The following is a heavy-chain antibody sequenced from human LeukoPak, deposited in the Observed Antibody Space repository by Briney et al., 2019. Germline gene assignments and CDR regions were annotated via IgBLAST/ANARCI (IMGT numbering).Heavy chain of an antibody. CDR1: GYTFTGYY. V-gene: IGHV1-2*06. CDR2: INPNSGGT. Sequence: ASVKVSCKASGYTFTGYYMHWVRQAPGQGLEWMGRINPNSGGTSYAQKFQGRVTMTRDTSTSTVYMELSSLRSEDTAVYYCARASGMTTEFDYWGQGTLVTVSS. J-gene: IGHJ4*02. D-gene: IGHD4-11*01. CDR3: ARASGMTTEFDY.